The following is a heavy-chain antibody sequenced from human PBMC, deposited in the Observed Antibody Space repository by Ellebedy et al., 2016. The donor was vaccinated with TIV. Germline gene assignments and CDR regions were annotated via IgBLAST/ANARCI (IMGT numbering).Heavy chain of an antibody. J-gene: IGHJ5*02. CDR2: INHSGST. Sequence: SETLSLTCAVYGGSFSGCYWSWIRQPPGKGLEWIGEINHSGSTNYNPSLKSRVTISVDTSKNQFSLKLSSVTAADTAVYYCARHGALVGATRFDPWGQGTLVTVSS. D-gene: IGHD1-26*01. CDR1: GGSFSGCY. V-gene: IGHV4-34*01. CDR3: ARHGALVGATRFDP.